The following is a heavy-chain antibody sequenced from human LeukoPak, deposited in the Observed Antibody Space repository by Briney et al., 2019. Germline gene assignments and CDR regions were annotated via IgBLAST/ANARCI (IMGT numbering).Heavy chain of an antibody. Sequence: SETLSLTCAVSGGSISSSSYYWGWIRQPPGKGLEWIGSSYYSGSTYYNPSLKSRVTISVDTSKNQFSLKLSSVTAADTAVYYCARQLGYCSSTSCYADKVDYWGQGTLVTVSS. D-gene: IGHD2-2*01. CDR3: ARQLGYCSSTSCYADKVDY. V-gene: IGHV4-39*01. J-gene: IGHJ4*02. CDR1: GGSISSSSYY. CDR2: SYYSGST.